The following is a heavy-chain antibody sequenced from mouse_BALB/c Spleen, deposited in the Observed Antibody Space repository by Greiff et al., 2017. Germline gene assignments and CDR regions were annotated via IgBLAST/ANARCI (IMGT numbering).Heavy chain of an antibody. CDR1: GFSLTSYG. CDR2: IWAGGST. CDR3: ARDSLRYPYAMDD. J-gene: IGHJ4*01. V-gene: IGHV2-9*02. D-gene: IGHD1-1*01. Sequence: QVQLKESGPGLVAPSQSLSITCTVSGFSLTSYGVHWVRQPPGKGLEWLGVIWAGGSTNYNSALMSRLSISKDNSKSQVFLKMNSLQTDDTAMYYCARDSLRYPYAMDDWGQGTSVTVSS.